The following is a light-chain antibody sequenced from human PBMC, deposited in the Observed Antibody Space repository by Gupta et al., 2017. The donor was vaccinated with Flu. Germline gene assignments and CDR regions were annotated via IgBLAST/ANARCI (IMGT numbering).Light chain of an antibody. V-gene: IGLV3-1*01. CDR1: NLGSKY. CDR2: HDS. Sequence: SYALTQPVSVSVSPGQAANIPCSGENLGSKYTSWYLQRPGLSPVLLIFHDSKRPSEIPERFSGSKSVDTATLTISGTQVVDEAQYFCQAWDRGSAVFGGGTKLTVL. CDR3: QAWDRGSAV. J-gene: IGLJ2*01.